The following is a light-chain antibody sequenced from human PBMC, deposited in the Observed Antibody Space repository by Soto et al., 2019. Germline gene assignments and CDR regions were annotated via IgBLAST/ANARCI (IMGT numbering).Light chain of an antibody. V-gene: IGKV3-20*01. CDR3: QEYGNSPRT. Sequence: ETVLTQSPGTLSLSPGDRVILSCRASQRVGSDYLAWYQQKPGQAPRLLIWGTSSMSTGITDRFSGSGSGTGFRLASSRLEPEDCVVYYCQEYGNSPRTFGQGTKVEIK. J-gene: IGKJ1*01. CDR1: QRVGSDY. CDR2: GTS.